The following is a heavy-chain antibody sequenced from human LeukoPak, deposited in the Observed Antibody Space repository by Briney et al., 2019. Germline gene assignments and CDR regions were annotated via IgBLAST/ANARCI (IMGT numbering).Heavy chain of an antibody. CDR1: GGSISSYY. D-gene: IGHD2-2*01. J-gene: IGHJ6*02. CDR2: IYYSGST. V-gene: IGHV4-59*12. Sequence: SETLSLTCTVSGGSISSYYWSWIRQPPGKGLEWIGYIYYSGSTNYNPSLKSRVTISVDTSKNQFSLKLSSVTAADTAVYYRAILGYCSSTSCPRMDVWGQGTTVTVSS. CDR3: AILGYCSSTSCPRMDV.